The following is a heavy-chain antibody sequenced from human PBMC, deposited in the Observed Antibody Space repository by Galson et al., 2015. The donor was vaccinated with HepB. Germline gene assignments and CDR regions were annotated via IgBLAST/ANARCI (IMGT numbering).Heavy chain of an antibody. CDR1: GFTFSSYA. Sequence: SLRLSCAASGFTFSSYAMNWVRQAPGKGLEWASGISGSGGSTYYADSVKGRFTISRDNSKNTLYLQMNSLRAEDTAVYYCAKDQGISVDPYYFVYWGQGTLVTVSS. V-gene: IGHV3-23*01. CDR3: AKDQGISVDPYYFVY. CDR2: ISGSGGST. J-gene: IGHJ4*02. D-gene: IGHD6-19*01.